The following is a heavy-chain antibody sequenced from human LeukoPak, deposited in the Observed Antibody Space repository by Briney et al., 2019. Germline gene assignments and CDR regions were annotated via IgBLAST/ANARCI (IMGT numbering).Heavy chain of an antibody. CDR2: IYSGGST. CDR3: ARAPEWLIFDY. Sequence: GGSLRLSCAASGFTVSSNYMSWVRQAPGKGLGWVSVIYSGGSTYYADSVKGRFTISRHNSKNTLYLQMNSLRAEDTAVYYCARAPEWLIFDYWGQGTLVTVSS. J-gene: IGHJ4*02. D-gene: IGHD6-19*01. V-gene: IGHV3-53*04. CDR1: GFTVSSNY.